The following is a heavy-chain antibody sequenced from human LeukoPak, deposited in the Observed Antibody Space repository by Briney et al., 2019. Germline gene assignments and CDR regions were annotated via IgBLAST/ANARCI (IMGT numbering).Heavy chain of an antibody. V-gene: IGHV3-7*01. J-gene: IGHJ4*02. D-gene: IGHD2-15*01. CDR3: ARDQAASQVYYFDY. Sequence: GGSLRLSCAASGFTFSSYWMSWVRQAPGKGLEWVAIIKQDGGEKYYVDSVKGRFTTSRDNAKNSLYLQMNSLRAEDTAVYYCARDQAASQVYYFDYWGQGTLVTVSS. CDR2: IKQDGGEK. CDR1: GFTFSSYW.